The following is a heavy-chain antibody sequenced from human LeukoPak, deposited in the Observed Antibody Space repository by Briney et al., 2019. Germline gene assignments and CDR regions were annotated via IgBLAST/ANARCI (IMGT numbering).Heavy chain of an antibody. V-gene: IGHV4-4*02. CDR2: IFHGGNT. J-gene: IGHJ6*02. Sequence: SETLSLTCDVSGASISSKNWWSWVRQPPGKGLGWIGEIFHGGNTNYNPSLKSRVTISVDTSKNQFSLKLSSVTAADTAVYYCARESFIGMDVWGQGTTVTVSS. CDR1: GASISSKNW. CDR3: ARESFIGMDV.